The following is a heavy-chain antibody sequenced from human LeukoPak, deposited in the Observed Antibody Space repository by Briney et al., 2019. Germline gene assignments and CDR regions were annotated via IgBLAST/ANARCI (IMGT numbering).Heavy chain of an antibody. Sequence: SETLSLTCTVSGNPISSGDNYWSWIRQPAGKGLEWIGRIYPSGNPNYHPSLKSRVTLSVDTPKTQFSQTLISVTAADAAVYYWAKEASGSYYNFYYFYMDVWGKGTTVTISS. CDR2: IYPSGNP. V-gene: IGHV4-61*02. CDR3: AKEASGSYYNFYYFYMDV. D-gene: IGHD3-10*01. J-gene: IGHJ6*03. CDR1: GNPISSGDNY.